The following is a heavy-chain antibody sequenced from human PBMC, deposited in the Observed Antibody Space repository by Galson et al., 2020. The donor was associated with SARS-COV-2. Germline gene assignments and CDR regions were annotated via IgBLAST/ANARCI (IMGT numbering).Heavy chain of an antibody. CDR1: GYTFTGYY. CDR3: ARESSSRDGDYYYYMDV. D-gene: IGHD2-2*01. Sequence: ASVKVSCKASGYTFTGYYMHWVRQAPGQGLEWMGWINPNSGGPNYAQKLQGWVTMTRDTSISPAYMELSRLRSDDTAVYYCARESSSRDGDYYYYMDVWGKGTTVTVSS. J-gene: IGHJ6*03. CDR2: INPNSGGP. V-gene: IGHV1-2*04.